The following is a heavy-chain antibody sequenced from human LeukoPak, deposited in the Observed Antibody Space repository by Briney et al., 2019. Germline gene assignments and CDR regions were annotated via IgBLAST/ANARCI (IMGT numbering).Heavy chain of an antibody. CDR2: VSGSGGTT. V-gene: IGHV3-23*01. D-gene: IGHD3-10*01. CDR1: GFTFSSYA. J-gene: IGHJ4*02. Sequence: GGSLRLSCAASGFTFSSYAMSWVRPAPGKGMEWVSAVSGSGGTTYYADSVKGRFTISRDNSKNTLYLQMNSLRAEDTAVYYCAKDFGSGSPQYFDCWGQGTLVTVSS. CDR3: AKDFGSGSPQYFDC.